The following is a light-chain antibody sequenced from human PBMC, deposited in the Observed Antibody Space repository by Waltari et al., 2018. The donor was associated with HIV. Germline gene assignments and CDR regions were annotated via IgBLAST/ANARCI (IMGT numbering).Light chain of an antibody. CDR3: QQYGSSPQT. Sequence: EIVLTQSPGTLSLSPGERGTLSCRASQSVSSTYLAWYQQKPGQAPRLFIYAASSRASGIPDRFGGSGSGTDFTLTISRLEPEDVAVYYCQQYGSSPQTFGQGTKVEIK. V-gene: IGKV3-20*01. CDR2: AAS. CDR1: QSVSSTY. J-gene: IGKJ1*01.